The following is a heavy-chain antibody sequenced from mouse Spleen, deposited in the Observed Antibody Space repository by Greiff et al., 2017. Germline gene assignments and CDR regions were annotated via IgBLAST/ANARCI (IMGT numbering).Heavy chain of an antibody. J-gene: IGHJ3*01. V-gene: IGHV1-26*01. CDR3: ARSYYYGSRYWFAY. CDR2: INPNTGDT. Sequence: VQLQQSGPELVKPGASVKISCQASEYTFTDHYMNWVKQSHGKSLEWIGDINPNTGDTNYNQNFKDKATLTMDRSSSTAYMELRSLTSEDSAVYYCARSYYYGSRYWFAYWGQGTLVTVSA. CDR1: EYTFTDHY. D-gene: IGHD1-1*01.